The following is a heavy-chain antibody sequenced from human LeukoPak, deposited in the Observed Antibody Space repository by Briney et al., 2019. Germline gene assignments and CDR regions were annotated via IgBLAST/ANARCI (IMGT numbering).Heavy chain of an antibody. CDR3: AKDRNYYGSGSPSYY. Sequence: GGSLRLSCAASGFTFSSYAMSWVRQTPGKGLEWVSAISGSGGSTYYADSVKGRFTISRDNSKNTLYLQMNSLRAEDTAVYYCAKDRNYYGSGSPSYYWGQGTLVTVSS. CDR2: ISGSGGST. J-gene: IGHJ4*02. D-gene: IGHD3-10*01. V-gene: IGHV3-23*01. CDR1: GFTFSSYA.